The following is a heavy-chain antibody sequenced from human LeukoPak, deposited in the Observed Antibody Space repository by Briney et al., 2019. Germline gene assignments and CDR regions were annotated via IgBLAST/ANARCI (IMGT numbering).Heavy chain of an antibody. J-gene: IGHJ6*04. CDR3: ARSPRYCSGGSCKSYYYGMDV. V-gene: IGHV3-74*01. D-gene: IGHD2-15*01. CDR1: GFTFSSYW. Sequence: GGSLRLSCAASGFTFSSYWMHWVRQAPGKGLVWVSHINSGGSSTSYADSVKGRFTISRDNAKNTLYQQMNSLRAEDTAVYYCARSPRYCSGGSCKSYYYGMDVWGKGTTVTVSS. CDR2: INSGGSST.